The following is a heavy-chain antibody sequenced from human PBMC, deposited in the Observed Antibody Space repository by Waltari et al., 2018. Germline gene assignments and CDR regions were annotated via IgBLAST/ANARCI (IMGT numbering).Heavy chain of an antibody. V-gene: IGHV3-21*01. CDR1: GFTFSSYS. Sequence: EVQLVESGGGLVKPGGSLRLSCAASGFTFSSYSMNWVRQAPGKGLEWVSSISSSSSYIYYAASVKGRFTISRDNAKNSLYLQMNSLRAEDTAVYYCARSFRRITMVQGVIIQGLDAFDIWGQGTMVTVSS. J-gene: IGHJ3*02. D-gene: IGHD3-10*01. CDR2: ISSSSSYI. CDR3: ARSFRRITMVQGVIIQGLDAFDI.